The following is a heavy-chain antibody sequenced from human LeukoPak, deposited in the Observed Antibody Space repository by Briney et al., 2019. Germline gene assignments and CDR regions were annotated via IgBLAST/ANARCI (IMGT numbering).Heavy chain of an antibody. V-gene: IGHV5-51*01. CDR2: IYPGDSDT. CDR3: ARQYYGSGSYLPYFDY. Sequence: PGESLKISCKGSGYSFTSYWIGWVRQMPGKGLEWMGIIYPGDSDTRYSPSFQGQVTISADKSISTAYLQWSSLKASDTAMYYCARQYYGSGSYLPYFDYWGQGTLVTVSS. J-gene: IGHJ4*02. D-gene: IGHD3-10*01. CDR1: GYSFTSYW.